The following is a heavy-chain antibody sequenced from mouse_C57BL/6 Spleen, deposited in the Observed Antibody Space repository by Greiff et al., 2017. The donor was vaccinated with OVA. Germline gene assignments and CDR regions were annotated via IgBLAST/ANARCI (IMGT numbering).Heavy chain of an antibody. CDR1: GYTFTSYW. J-gene: IGHJ1*03. D-gene: IGHD1-1*01. V-gene: IGHV1-52*01. CDR2: IDPSDSET. CDR3: ARRSYGSSYGYFDV. Sequence: QVQLQQSGAELVRPGSSVKLSCKASGYTFTSYWMHWVKQRPIQGLEWIGNIDPSDSETHYNQKFKDKATLTVDKSSSTAYMQLSSLTSEDSAVYYCARRSYGSSYGYFDVWGTGTTVTVSS.